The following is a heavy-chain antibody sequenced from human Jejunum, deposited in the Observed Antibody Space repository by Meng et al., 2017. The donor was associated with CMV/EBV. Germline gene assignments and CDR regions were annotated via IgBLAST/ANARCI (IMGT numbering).Heavy chain of an antibody. V-gene: IGHV3-23*03. CDR2: IYSGDSGT. CDR1: GFTFRSYP. CDR3: AKTWDY. Sequence: LSLSCVASGFTFRSYPMSWVRQAPGKGLEWVSLIYSGDSGTYYADSVKGRFTISRDHSKNTLYLQMNNLRAEDTAVYYCAKTWDYWGQGTLVTVSS. J-gene: IGHJ4*02.